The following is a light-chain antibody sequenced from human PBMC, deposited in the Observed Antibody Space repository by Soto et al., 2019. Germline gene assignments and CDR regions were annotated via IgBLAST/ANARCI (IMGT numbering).Light chain of an antibody. CDR2: GAS. J-gene: IGKJ1*01. CDR1: QSLSSN. Sequence: IVMTQSPATLSVSPGERATLSCRASQSLSSNLAWYQQKPGQAPRFLIYGASTRATGIPARFSGSGSGTEFXLTXXXXXXXDFAIYYCQQYXXXXXXFGXG. V-gene: IGKV3-15*01. CDR3: QQYXXXXXX.